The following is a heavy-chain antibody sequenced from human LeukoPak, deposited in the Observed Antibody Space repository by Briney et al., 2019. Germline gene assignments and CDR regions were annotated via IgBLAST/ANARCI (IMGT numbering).Heavy chain of an antibody. V-gene: IGHV4-30-4*01. D-gene: IGHD4-17*01. CDR2: IYYSGST. CDR1: GGSISSGDYS. CDR3: ATSVTRYYFDY. J-gene: IGHJ4*02. Sequence: PSETLSLTCTVSGGSISSGDYSWSWIRQPPGKGLEWIGYIYYSGSTYYNPSLKSRVTISVDTSKNQFSLKLSSVTAADTAVYYCATSVTRYYFDYWGQGTLVTVSS.